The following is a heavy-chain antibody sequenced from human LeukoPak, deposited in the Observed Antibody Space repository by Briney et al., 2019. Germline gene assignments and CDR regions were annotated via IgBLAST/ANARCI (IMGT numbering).Heavy chain of an antibody. CDR2: INPNSGGT. CDR1: GYAFTGDY. V-gene: IGHV1-2*02. J-gene: IGHJ4*02. D-gene: IGHD2-2*01. CDR3: ASLFVVVPAAINDY. Sequence: ASLKVSCKASGYAFTGDYMHWVRQSPGQGLGWMGWINPNSGGTNYAQKFPGRVTMTRDTSISTAYMELSRLRSDDTAVYYCASLFVVVPAAINDYWGQGTLVTVSP.